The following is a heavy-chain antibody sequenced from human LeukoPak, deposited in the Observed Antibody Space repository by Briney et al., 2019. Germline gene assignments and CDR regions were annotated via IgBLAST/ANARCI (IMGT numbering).Heavy chain of an antibody. V-gene: IGHV3-15*01. J-gene: IGHJ4*02. CDR1: GFTFSSFG. Sequence: GSLRLSCAASGFTFSSFGMSWVRQAPGKGLEWVGRIKSKTDGGTTDYAAPVKGRFTISRDDSKNTLYLQMNSLKTEDTAVYYCTTDNYSMIFDYWGQGTLVTVSS. CDR2: IKSKTDGGTT. CDR3: TTDNYSMIFDY. D-gene: IGHD4-11*01.